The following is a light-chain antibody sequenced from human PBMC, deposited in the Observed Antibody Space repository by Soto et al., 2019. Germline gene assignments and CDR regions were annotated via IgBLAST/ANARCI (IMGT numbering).Light chain of an antibody. CDR2: AAS. Sequence: DIQMTQSPSSLSASVGDRVTISFRASQGISSYLACYQKKPGKAPKLLMYAASTLQSGVPSRFSGSGSGTEFTLTISSLQPEDFATYYCQQSYRTPPITFGQGTRLEIK. CDR1: QGISSY. V-gene: IGKV1-9*01. CDR3: QQSYRTPPIT. J-gene: IGKJ5*01.